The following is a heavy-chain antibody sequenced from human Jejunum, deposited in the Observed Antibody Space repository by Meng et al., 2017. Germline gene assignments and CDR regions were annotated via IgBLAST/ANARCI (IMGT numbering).Heavy chain of an antibody. V-gene: IGHV4-4*02. CDR2: VYHSGST. J-gene: IGHJ2*01. Sequence: QGQRRESGQGLVKPSETLSLTCAVSGGSIESNNWWTWIRQPPGQGLEWIGEVYHSGSTHYNPSLQSRVTISIDNSKNRFSLSLNSVTAADTAIYYCARADYVRYFDLWGRGTLVTVSS. D-gene: IGHD3-10*02. CDR3: ARADYVRYFDL. CDR1: GGSIESNNW.